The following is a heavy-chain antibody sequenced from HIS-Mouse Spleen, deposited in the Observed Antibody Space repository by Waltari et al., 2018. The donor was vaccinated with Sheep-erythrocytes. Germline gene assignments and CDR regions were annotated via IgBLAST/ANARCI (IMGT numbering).Heavy chain of an antibody. J-gene: IGHJ3*02. CDR1: GCTVSGYA. V-gene: IGHV3-30*04. CDR2: ISYDGSNK. D-gene: IGHD6-6*01. CDR3: ARALLRHIAARAFDI. Sequence: QVQLVESGGGVVQPGRSLRRSGAACGCTVSGYARPWVRQAPGKGLGWVAVISYDGSNKYYADSVKGRFTISRDNSKNTLYLQMNSLRAEDTAVYYCARALLRHIAARAFDIWGQGTMVTVSS.